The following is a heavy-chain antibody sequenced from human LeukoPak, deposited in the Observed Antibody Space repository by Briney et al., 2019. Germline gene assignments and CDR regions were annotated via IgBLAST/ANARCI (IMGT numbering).Heavy chain of an antibody. CDR2: MNPNSGNT. J-gene: IGHJ6*02. Sequence: ASVTVSFKASGYTFTNYDINWVRQATGQGLEWMGWMNPNSGNTGYAQKFQGRVTMTRNTSISTAYMELSSLRSEDTAVYYCARLFYDYVWGSYYYGMDVWGQRTTVTVSS. V-gene: IGHV1-8*01. CDR1: GYTFTNYD. D-gene: IGHD3-16*01. CDR3: ARLFYDYVWGSYYYGMDV.